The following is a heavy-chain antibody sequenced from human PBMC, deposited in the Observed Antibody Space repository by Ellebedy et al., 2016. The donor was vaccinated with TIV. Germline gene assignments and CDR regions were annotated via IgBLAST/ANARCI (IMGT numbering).Heavy chain of an antibody. Sequence: PGGSLRLPCVASGFIFSNFVVHWVRKPPGPGLDWVGVVSEDGRTVHYADAVKGRFTISRDNSKSKVYVQLISTSGDDMGVDYCATDRPMVVWGQGTTVTVSS. J-gene: IGHJ6*02. V-gene: IGHV3-30*03. CDR2: VSEDGRTV. CDR3: ATDRPMVV. CDR1: GFIFSNFV.